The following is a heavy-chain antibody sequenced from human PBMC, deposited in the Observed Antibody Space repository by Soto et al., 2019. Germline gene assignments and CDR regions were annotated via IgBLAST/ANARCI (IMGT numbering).Heavy chain of an antibody. D-gene: IGHD2-15*01. V-gene: IGHV4-59*01. CDR2: IYYSGST. CDR3: ARVRGDIVVVVAATPGWFDP. J-gene: IGHJ5*02. CDR1: GGSTSSYY. Sequence: SETLSLTCTVSGGSTSSYYWSWIRQPPGKGLEWIGYIYYSGSTNYNPSLKSRVTISVDTSKNQFSLKLSSVTAADTALYYCARVRGDIVVVVAATPGWFDPWGQGTLVTVSS.